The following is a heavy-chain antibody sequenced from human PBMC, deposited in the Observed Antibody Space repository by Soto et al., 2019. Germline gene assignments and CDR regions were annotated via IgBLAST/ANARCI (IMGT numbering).Heavy chain of an antibody. J-gene: IGHJ3*02. CDR1: GFIVSDTY. V-gene: IGHV3-66*04. Sequence: EVQLVESGGGLVQPGGSLRLSCTASGFIVSDTYVNWVRQAPGKGLEWVSVISNRGDTHYADSVRGRFGLSRDISDNTLHLQMNNLRVEDTAVYYCARQPRYCRGGSCSITGDAYDIWGQATMVTVSS. D-gene: IGHD2-15*01. CDR3: ARQPRYCRGGSCSITGDAYDI. CDR2: ISNRGDT.